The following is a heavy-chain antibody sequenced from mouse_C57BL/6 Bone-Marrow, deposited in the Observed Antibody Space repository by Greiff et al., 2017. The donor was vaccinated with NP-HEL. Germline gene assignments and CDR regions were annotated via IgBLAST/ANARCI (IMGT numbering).Heavy chain of an antibody. D-gene: IGHD2-3*01. V-gene: IGHV2-2*01. CDR1: GFSLTSYG. CDR2: IWSGGST. J-gene: IGHJ3*01. CDR3: ARSYDGYYEGFAY. Sequence: QVQLQQSGPGLVQPSQSLSITCTVSGFSLTSYGVHWVRQSPGKGLEWLGVIWSGGSTVYNAAFISRLSISKDNSKSQVFFKMNSLQADDTAIYYCARSYDGYYEGFAYWGQGTLVTVSA.